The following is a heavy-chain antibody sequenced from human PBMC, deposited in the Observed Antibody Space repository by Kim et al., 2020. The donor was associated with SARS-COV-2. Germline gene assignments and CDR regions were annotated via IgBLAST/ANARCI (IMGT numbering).Heavy chain of an antibody. CDR2: IGTLGDT. V-gene: IGHV3-13*01. J-gene: IGHJ6*02. CDR3: ARASGSYLSRSYFGMDV. Sequence: GESLKISCAASGFTFNNYDMHWVRQVTGEGLEWVSTIGTLGDTYYPDSLKGRFTISRDKAMNSFHLQMHSLTAGDTAVYYCARASGSYLSRSYFGMDVWGQGTTVTVSS. CDR1: GFTFNNYD. D-gene: IGHD2-15*01.